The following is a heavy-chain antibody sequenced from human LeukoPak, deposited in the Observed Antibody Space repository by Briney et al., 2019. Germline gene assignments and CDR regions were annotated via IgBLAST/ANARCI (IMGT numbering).Heavy chain of an antibody. J-gene: IGHJ5*02. CDR1: GYRFTNSW. CDR2: IYPGDSDT. Sequence: GGSLKISCKGSGYRFTNSWIGWGRQMPGKGLEGMGIIYPGDSDTRYSPSFQGQVTISADKSINTAYLQWNSLKASDTAMYYCARLKGRQYSGSAFDPWGQGTLVTVSS. D-gene: IGHD5-12*01. V-gene: IGHV5-51*01. CDR3: ARLKGRQYSGSAFDP.